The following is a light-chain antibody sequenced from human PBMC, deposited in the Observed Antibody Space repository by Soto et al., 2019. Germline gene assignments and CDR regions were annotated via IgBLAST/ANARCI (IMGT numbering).Light chain of an antibody. V-gene: IGKV1-5*01. CDR1: QSISTW. Sequence: DIQMTQSPSTLSASVGDRVTITCRASQSISTWLAWYQQKPGKAPKFLIYDVSSLESGVPSRFSGSGSGTEFTLTISSLQPDDFATYYCQQYSSYPTFGQGTKVDIK. CDR2: DVS. J-gene: IGKJ1*01. CDR3: QQYSSYPT.